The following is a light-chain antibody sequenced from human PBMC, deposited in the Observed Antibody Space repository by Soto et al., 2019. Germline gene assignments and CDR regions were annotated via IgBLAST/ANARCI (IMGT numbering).Light chain of an antibody. CDR1: SSNIGSNI. Sequence: QSVLTQPPSASGTPGQRVTISCSGSSSNIGSNIVNWYQQLPGTAPKILIYTNNQPPSGVPDRFSDSKSGTSASLAISGLQSEDEADYYCAAWDGSLQTWVFGGGTKLTVL. J-gene: IGLJ3*02. CDR2: TNN. CDR3: AAWDGSLQTWV. V-gene: IGLV1-44*01.